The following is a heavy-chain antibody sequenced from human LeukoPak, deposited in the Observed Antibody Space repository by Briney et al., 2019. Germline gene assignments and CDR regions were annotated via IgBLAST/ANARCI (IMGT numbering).Heavy chain of an antibody. J-gene: IGHJ4*02. Sequence: GGSLRLSCAASAFTFSSYGMHWVRQAPGKGLEWVAYIQYDRTNEQYAHSVKGRFRISRDNSNNISYLQMNNLRTEDTAVYYCAKVGPGCSSTSCYRGAFDYWGQGTLVTVSS. CDR2: IQYDRTNE. CDR3: AKVGPGCSSTSCYRGAFDY. V-gene: IGHV3-30*02. CDR1: AFTFSSYG. D-gene: IGHD2-2*01.